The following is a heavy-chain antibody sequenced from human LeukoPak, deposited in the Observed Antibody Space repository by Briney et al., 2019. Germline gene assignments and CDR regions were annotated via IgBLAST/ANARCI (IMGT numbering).Heavy chain of an antibody. J-gene: IGHJ4*02. CDR1: GGTFSSYA. Sequence: GASVKVSCKASGGTFSSYAISWVRQAPGQGLEWMGGIIPIFGTANYAQKFQGRVTITTDESTSTAYMELSSLRSEDTAVYYCARGRSSWKLSKFDYWGQGTLVTVSS. D-gene: IGHD6-13*01. CDR3: ARGRSSWKLSKFDY. V-gene: IGHV1-69*05. CDR2: IIPIFGTA.